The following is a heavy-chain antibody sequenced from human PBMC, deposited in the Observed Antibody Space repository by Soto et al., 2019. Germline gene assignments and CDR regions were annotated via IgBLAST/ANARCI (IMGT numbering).Heavy chain of an antibody. D-gene: IGHD6-13*01. CDR3: ARDAIAAGSLGAFDI. V-gene: IGHV4-4*02. J-gene: IGHJ3*02. Sequence: SETLSLTCAVSGGSISSSDWWSWVRQPPGKGLEWIGEIYHSGSTNYNPSLKSRVTISVDKSKNQFSLKLSSVTAADTAVYYCARDAIAAGSLGAFDIWGQGTMVTVSS. CDR1: GGSISSSDW. CDR2: IYHSGST.